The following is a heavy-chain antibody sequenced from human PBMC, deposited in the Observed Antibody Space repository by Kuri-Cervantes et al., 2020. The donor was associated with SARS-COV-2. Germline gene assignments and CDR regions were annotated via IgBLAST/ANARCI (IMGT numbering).Heavy chain of an antibody. CDR2: IYYSGST. V-gene: IGHV4-59*01. Sequence: ESLKISCTVSGGSISSYYWSWIRQPPGKGLEWIGYIYYSGSTNYNPSLKSRVTISVDTSKNQFSLKLSSVTAADTAVYYCARGKEFYHYYGMDVWGQGTTVTVSS. J-gene: IGHJ6*02. CDR3: ARGKEFYHYYGMDV. CDR1: GGSISSYY. D-gene: IGHD3-10*01.